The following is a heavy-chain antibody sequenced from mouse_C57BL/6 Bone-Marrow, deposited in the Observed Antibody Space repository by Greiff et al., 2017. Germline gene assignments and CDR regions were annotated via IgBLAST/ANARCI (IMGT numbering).Heavy chain of an antibody. V-gene: IGHV5-6*01. CDR3: ARHGMVTRVWFAY. CDR2: ISSGGSYT. J-gene: IGHJ3*01. Sequence: EVHLVESGGDLVKPGGSLKLSCAASGFTFSSYGMSWVRQTPDKRLEWVATISSGGSYTYYPDSVKGRFTISRDNAKNTLYLQMISLKSEETAMYYCARHGMVTRVWFAYWGQGTLVTVSA. CDR1: GFTFSSYG. D-gene: IGHD2-3*01.